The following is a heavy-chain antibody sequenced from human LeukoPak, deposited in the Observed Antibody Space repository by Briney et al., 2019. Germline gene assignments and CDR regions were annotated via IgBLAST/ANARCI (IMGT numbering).Heavy chain of an antibody. J-gene: IGHJ4*02. CDR2: IIPIFGTA. D-gene: IGHD4-23*01. Sequence: SVKVSCKASGGTFSSYAISWVRQAPGQGLEWVGGIIPIFGTANYAQKFQGRVTITADESTSTAYMELSSLRSEDTAVYYCARVSIPHDYGGTGFDYWGQGTLVTVSS. V-gene: IGHV1-69*13. CDR1: GGTFSSYA. CDR3: ARVSIPHDYGGTGFDY.